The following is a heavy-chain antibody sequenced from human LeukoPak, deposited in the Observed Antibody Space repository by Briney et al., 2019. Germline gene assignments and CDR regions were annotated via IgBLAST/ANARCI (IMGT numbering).Heavy chain of an antibody. V-gene: IGHV3-23*01. CDR3: AKDQVVGIAVAGTVYDY. D-gene: IGHD6-19*01. J-gene: IGHJ4*02. CDR1: GFTFSSYA. CDR2: ISGSGGST. Sequence: GGSLRLSCAASGFTFSSYAMSWVRQAPGKGLEWVSAISGSGGSTYYADSVKGRFTISRDNSKNTLYLQMNSLRAEDTAVYYCAKDQVVGIAVAGTVYDYWGQGTLVTASS.